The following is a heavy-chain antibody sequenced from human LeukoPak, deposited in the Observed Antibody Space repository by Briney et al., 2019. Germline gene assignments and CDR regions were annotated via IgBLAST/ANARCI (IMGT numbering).Heavy chain of an antibody. V-gene: IGHV1-18*01. CDR2: ISVYNGNT. CDR3: ARGYCSIATCRHFDY. J-gene: IGHJ4*02. Sequence: ASVKVSCMASGYAFTNYAISWVRPAPGQGLEWMGWISVYNGNTNYAQKPEGRVTMTADTSTTTAYMELRSLRSDDTAVYYCARGYCSIATCRHFDYWGEGALVTVSS. D-gene: IGHD2-2*01. CDR1: GYAFTNYA.